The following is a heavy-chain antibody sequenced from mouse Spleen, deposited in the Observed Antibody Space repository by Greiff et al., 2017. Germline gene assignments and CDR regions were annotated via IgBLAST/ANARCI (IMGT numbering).Heavy chain of an antibody. CDR1: GYSITSGYY. V-gene: IGHV3-6*01. J-gene: IGHJ3*01. Sequence: EVQRVESGPGLVKPSQSLSLTCSVTGYSITSGYYWNWIRQFPGNKLEWMGYISYDGSNNYNPSLKNRISITRDTSKNQFFLKLNSVTTEDTATYYCARGGYRYAWFAYWGQGTLVTVSA. CDR3: ARGGYRYAWFAY. CDR2: ISYDGSN. D-gene: IGHD2-14*01.